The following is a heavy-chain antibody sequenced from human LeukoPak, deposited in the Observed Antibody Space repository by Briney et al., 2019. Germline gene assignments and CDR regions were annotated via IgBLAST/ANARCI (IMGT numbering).Heavy chain of an antibody. CDR3: AREGDIVVVVAARRRNWFDP. CDR1: GCTFHSYA. J-gene: IGHJ5*02. V-gene: IGHV1-69*04. Sequence: AAVTVSCKASGCTFHSYAIRWVRQAPGQGLDWMGRIIPILGIANYAQKFQGRVTITADKSTSTAYMELSSLRSEDTAVYYCAREGDIVVVVAARRRNWFDPWGQGTLVTVSS. CDR2: IIPILGIA. D-gene: IGHD2-15*01.